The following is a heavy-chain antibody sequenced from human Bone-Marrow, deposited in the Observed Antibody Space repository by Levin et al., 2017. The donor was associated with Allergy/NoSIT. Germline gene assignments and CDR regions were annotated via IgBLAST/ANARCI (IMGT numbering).Heavy chain of an antibody. V-gene: IGHV1-69*06. Sequence: SVKVSCKASGGTSSNFAITWVRQAPGQGLEWMGAVIPIIGTANYAQRFQGRLTITADKSTSTAHMELNSLRSDDTAVYYCARGSVVTAIPWYYYTMDFWGQGTTVTVSS. CDR2: VIPIIGTA. CDR1: GGTSSNFA. D-gene: IGHD2-21*02. J-gene: IGHJ6*03. CDR3: ARGSVVTAIPWYYYTMDF.